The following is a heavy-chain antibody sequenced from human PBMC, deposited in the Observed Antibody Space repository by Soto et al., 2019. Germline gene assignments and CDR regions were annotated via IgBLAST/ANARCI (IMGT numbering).Heavy chain of an antibody. CDR3: EKDHPYSSSWYGLYYYYGMDV. V-gene: IGHV3-30*18. D-gene: IGHD6-13*01. CDR2: ISYDGSNK. CDR1: GFTFSSYG. Sequence: QVQLVESGGGVVQPGRSLRLSCAASGFTFSSYGMHWVRQAPGKGLVWVAVISYDGSNKYYADSVKGRFTISRDNSKHTLYLQMNNLRAEVTNVDYCEKDHPYSSSWYGLYYYYGMDVWGQGTMVTVSS. J-gene: IGHJ6*02.